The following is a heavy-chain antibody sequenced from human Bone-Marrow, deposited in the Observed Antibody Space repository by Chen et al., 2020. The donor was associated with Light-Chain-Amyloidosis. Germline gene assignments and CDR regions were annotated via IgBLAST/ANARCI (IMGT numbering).Heavy chain of an antibody. V-gene: IGHV5-51*01. Sequence: EVQLEQSGAEVKKPGESLKISCKGSGYTFPNYWIGWVRQMPGKGLEWMGVIYPDDSDARYSPSFEGQVTLSADKSITTAYLQWRSLKASDTAMYYCASRRDCYNFDYWGQGTLVTVSS. J-gene: IGHJ4*02. CDR3: ASRRDCYNFDY. CDR1: GYTFPNYW. CDR2: IYPDDSDA. D-gene: IGHD2-21*01.